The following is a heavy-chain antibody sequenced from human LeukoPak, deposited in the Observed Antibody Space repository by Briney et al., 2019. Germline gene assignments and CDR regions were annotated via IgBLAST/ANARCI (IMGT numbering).Heavy chain of an antibody. D-gene: IGHD6-19*01. Sequence: VRSLRLSCAASGFTFSSYAMHWVREAPREGLEWVAVISYVGSNKYYADSAKGGFTISRDNSKNTLYLQMNSLRAEDTAVYYCARDTPYSSGWYWYDYWGQGTLVTVSS. CDR3: ARDTPYSSGWYWYDY. CDR2: ISYVGSNK. V-gene: IGHV3-30*04. CDR1: GFTFSSYA. J-gene: IGHJ4*02.